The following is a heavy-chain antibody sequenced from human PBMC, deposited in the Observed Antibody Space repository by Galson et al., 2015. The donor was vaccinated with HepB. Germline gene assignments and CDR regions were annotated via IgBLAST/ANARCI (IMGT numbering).Heavy chain of an antibody. CDR3: ARGESGGSYHSDY. D-gene: IGHD2-15*01. V-gene: IGHV3-21*01. CDR2: ISSSSSYI. CDR1: GFTFSSYS. Sequence: SLRLSCAASGFTFSSYSMNWVRQAPGKGLEWVSSISSSSSYIYYADSVKGRFTISRDNAKNSLYLQMNSLRAEDTAVYYCARGESGGSYHSDYWGQGTLVTVSS. J-gene: IGHJ4*02.